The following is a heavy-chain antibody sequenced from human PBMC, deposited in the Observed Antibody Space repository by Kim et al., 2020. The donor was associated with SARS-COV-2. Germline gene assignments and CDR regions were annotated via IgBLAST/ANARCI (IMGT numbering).Heavy chain of an antibody. CDR2: INPNSGGT. J-gene: IGHJ5*02. CDR3: ANLAVVTQNNWFDP. Sequence: ASVKVSCKASGYTFTGYYMHWVRQAPGQGLEWMGWINPNSGGTNYAQKFQGRVTMTRDTSISTAYMELSRLRSDDTAVYYCANLAVVTQNNWFDPWGQGTLVTVSS. D-gene: IGHD2-15*01. V-gene: IGHV1-2*02. CDR1: GYTFTGYY.